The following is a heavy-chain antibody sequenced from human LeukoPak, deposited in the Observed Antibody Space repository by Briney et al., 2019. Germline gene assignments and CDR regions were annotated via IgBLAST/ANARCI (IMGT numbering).Heavy chain of an antibody. D-gene: IGHD2-15*01. V-gene: IGHV3-48*03. CDR1: GFTFSSYE. Sequence: GGSLRLSCAASGFTFSSYEMNWVRQAPGKGLEWVSYISSSGSTIYYADSVKGRFTISRDNAKNSLYLQMNSLRAEDTAVYYCARENCSGGSCYSDYWGQGTLVTVSS. CDR2: ISSSGSTI. CDR3: ARENCSGGSCYSDY. J-gene: IGHJ4*02.